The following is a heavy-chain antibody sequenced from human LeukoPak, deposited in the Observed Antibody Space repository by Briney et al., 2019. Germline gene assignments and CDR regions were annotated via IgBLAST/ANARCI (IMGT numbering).Heavy chain of an antibody. CDR1: GFTVSSNY. CDR2: IYSGGST. Sequence: GGSLRLSCAASGFTVSSNYMSWVRQAPGKGLEWVSVIYSGGSTNYADSVKGRFTISRDNSKNTLYLQMNSLRAEDTAVYYCARNYGSGSYYIDYWGQGTLVTVSS. CDR3: ARNYGSGSYYIDY. J-gene: IGHJ4*02. D-gene: IGHD3-10*01. V-gene: IGHV3-66*01.